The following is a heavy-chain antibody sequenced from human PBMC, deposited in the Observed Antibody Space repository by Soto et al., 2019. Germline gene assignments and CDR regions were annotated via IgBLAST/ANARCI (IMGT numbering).Heavy chain of an antibody. CDR3: AKSNRAGIRYCSGGSCYEGYYGMDV. V-gene: IGHV3-23*01. J-gene: IGHJ6*02. CDR2: ISGSGGST. Sequence: GSLRLSCAASGFTFSSYAMSWVRQAPGKGLEWVSAISGSGGSTYYADSVKGRFTISRDNSKNTLYLQMNSLRAEDTAVYYCAKSNRAGIRYCSGGSCYEGYYGMDVWGQGTTVTVSS. CDR1: GFTFSSYA. D-gene: IGHD2-15*01.